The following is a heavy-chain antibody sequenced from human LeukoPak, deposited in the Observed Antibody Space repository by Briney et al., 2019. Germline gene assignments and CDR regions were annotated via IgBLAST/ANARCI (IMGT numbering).Heavy chain of an antibody. CDR1: DGSISSYY. CDR3: ACSSTSYFIDY. Sequence: SETLSLTCIVSDGSISSYYWSWIRQPPGKGLEWIGYIYTSGSTNYNPSLKSRVTISVDTSKNQFSLKLSSVTAADTAVYYCACSSTSYFIDYWGQGTLVTVSS. V-gene: IGHV4-4*09. CDR2: IYTSGST. J-gene: IGHJ4*02. D-gene: IGHD2-2*01.